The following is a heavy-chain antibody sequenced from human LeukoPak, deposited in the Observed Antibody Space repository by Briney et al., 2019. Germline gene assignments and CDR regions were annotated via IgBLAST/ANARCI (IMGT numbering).Heavy chain of an antibody. CDR1: GFTFSDYE. J-gene: IGHJ4*02. V-gene: IGHV3-23*01. D-gene: IGHD5-24*01. CDR3: AKDMGLQRYYFDY. Sequence: PGGSLRLSCAASGFTFSDYEMNWVRQAPGKGLEWVSAISGSGGSTYYADSVKGRFTISRDNSKNTLYLQMNSLRAEDTAVYYCAKDMGLQRYYFDYWGQGTRVTVSS. CDR2: ISGSGGST.